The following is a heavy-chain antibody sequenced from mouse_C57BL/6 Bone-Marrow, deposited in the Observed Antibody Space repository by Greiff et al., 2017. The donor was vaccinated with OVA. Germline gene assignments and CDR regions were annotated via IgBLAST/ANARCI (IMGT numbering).Heavy chain of an antibody. D-gene: IGHD3-2*02. CDR3: ARQDSSGYFDY. Sequence: AAAAVDFSRYWMSWVRRAPGKGLEWIGEINPDSSTINYAPSLKDKFIISRDNAKNTLYLQMSKVRSEDTALYYCARQDSSGYFDYWGQGTTLTVSS. CDR1: AVDFSRYW. J-gene: IGHJ2*01. V-gene: IGHV4-1*01. CDR2: INPDSSTI.